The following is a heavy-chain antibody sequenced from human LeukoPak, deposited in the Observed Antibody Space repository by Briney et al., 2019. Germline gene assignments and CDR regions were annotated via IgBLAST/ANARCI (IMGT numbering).Heavy chain of an antibody. CDR1: GYSIKNGYY. J-gene: IGHJ4*02. CDR3: ARRLGTYLFDY. Sequence: SETLSLTCAVSGYSIKNGYYWAWIRQPPGKGLEWIGSIHHSGTTYYNPSVKSRVTISVGTSKNQFSLKLTSVTAADTAVYYCARRLGTYLFDYWGQGTLVTVSS. CDR2: IHHSGTT. V-gene: IGHV4-38-2*01. D-gene: IGHD3-16*01.